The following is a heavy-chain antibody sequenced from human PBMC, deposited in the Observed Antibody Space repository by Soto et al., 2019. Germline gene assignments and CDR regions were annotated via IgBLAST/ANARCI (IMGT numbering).Heavy chain of an antibody. CDR2: IYWDDDK. CDR3: AHVYGGYDNFDY. J-gene: IGHJ4*02. D-gene: IGHD5-12*01. Sequence: QITLKESGPTLVKPTQTLTLTCTFSGFSLSTSGVGVGWIRQPPGKALEWLALIYWDDDKRYSPSLKSRLAITKDTSKNQVVLTMTNMDPVDTATYYCAHVYGGYDNFDYWGQGTLVTVSS. V-gene: IGHV2-5*02. CDR1: GFSLSTSGVG.